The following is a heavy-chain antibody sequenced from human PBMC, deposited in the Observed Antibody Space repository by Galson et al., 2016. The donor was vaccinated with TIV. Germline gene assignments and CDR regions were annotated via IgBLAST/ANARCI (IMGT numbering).Heavy chain of an antibody. D-gene: IGHD2-15*01. CDR2: VSLSGAYT. CDR3: AKVGKRGDYSWDAFDV. V-gene: IGHV3-23*01. J-gene: IGHJ3*01. CDR1: GFSVSDNY. Sequence: SLRLSCAASGFSVSDNYINWVRQAPGKGLEWVSSVSLSGAYTYYADSVKGRFTISRDNSKYTLFLQLNSLTAGDTATYYCAKVGKRGDYSWDAFDVWGQGAVVTVSS.